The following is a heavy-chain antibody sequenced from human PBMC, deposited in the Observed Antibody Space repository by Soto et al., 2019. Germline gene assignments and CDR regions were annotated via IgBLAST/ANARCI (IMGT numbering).Heavy chain of an antibody. V-gene: IGHV1-69*13. CDR2: IIPIFGTA. J-gene: IGHJ6*02. CDR1: GDTFSSYA. CDR3: ARLREKTYYYDSSGYPEPYYYYGMDV. D-gene: IGHD3-22*01. Sequence: ASVKVSCKASGDTFSSYAISWVRQAPGQGLEWMGGIIPIFGTANYAQKFQGRVTITADESTSTAYMELSSLRSEDTAVYYCARLREKTYYYDSSGYPEPYYYYGMDVWGQGTTVTVSS.